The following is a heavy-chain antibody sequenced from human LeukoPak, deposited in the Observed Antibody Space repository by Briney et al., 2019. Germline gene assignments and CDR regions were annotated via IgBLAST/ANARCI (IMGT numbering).Heavy chain of an antibody. CDR3: ARYIWGSYPTFEDY. V-gene: IGHV4-38-2*01. Sequence: PSETLSLTCAVSGYSISKAYYWGWIRQPPGKGLEWIGSIYQSQSGSTYYNPSLKSRVTILSDASKNQFSLKLNSVSAADTAVYYCARYIWGSYPTFEDYWGQGSLVTVSS. CDR2: IYQSQSGST. D-gene: IGHD3-16*02. J-gene: IGHJ4*02. CDR1: GYSISKAYY.